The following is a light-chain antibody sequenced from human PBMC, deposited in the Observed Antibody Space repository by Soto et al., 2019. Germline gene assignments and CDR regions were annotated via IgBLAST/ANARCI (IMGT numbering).Light chain of an antibody. V-gene: IGKV3-15*01. CDR2: GPS. CDR1: QSISSN. Sequence: EIVMTQSPATLSVSPGERATLSCRASQSISSNLAWYQQKPGQAPRLLIYGPSTRATGIPARFSGSGSGTEFTLTISSLQSEDFAVYYCQQYESFPLTFGGGTKVE. J-gene: IGKJ4*01. CDR3: QQYESFPLT.